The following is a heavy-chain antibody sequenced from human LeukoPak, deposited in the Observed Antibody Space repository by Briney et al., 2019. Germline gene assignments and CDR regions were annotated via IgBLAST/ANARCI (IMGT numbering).Heavy chain of an antibody. J-gene: IGHJ6*02. D-gene: IGHD6-13*01. CDR2: IYYSGST. CDR3: ARDTRIAATRGYYYYGMDV. Sequence: SETLSLTCTVSGGSISSYYWSWIRQPPGKGLEWIGYIYYSGSTNYNPSLKSRVTISVDTSKNQFSLKLSSVTAAGTAVYYCARDTRIAATRGYYYYGMDVWGQGTTVTVSS. CDR1: GGSISSYY. V-gene: IGHV4-59*01.